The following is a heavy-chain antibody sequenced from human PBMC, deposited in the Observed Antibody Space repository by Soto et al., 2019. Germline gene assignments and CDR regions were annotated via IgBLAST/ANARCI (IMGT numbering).Heavy chain of an antibody. D-gene: IGHD1-26*01. Sequence: EVQLVESGGGLVQHGGSLRLSCAASGFTFSSYWMHWVRQVPGKGLVWVSRINTDGSITTYLDSVKGRFTISRDNAKNTLNLQMNSLRAEDTALYYCTRGSGNSALDYWGQGTLVTVSS. V-gene: IGHV3-74*03. CDR3: TRGSGNSALDY. CDR2: INTDGSIT. CDR1: GFTFSSYW. J-gene: IGHJ4*02.